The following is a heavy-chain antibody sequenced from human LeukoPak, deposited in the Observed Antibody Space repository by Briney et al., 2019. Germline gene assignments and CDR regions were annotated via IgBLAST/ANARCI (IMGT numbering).Heavy chain of an antibody. CDR2: IYYSGST. Sequence: SSETLSLTCTVSGGSISSGGYYWSWIRQHPGKGLEWIGNIYYSGSTYYNPSLKSRVIISVDTSKNQFSLKVSSVTAADTAVYYCARGTTLDYWGQGTLVTVSS. CDR1: GGSISSGGYY. D-gene: IGHD1-1*01. V-gene: IGHV4-31*03. J-gene: IGHJ4*02. CDR3: ARGTTLDY.